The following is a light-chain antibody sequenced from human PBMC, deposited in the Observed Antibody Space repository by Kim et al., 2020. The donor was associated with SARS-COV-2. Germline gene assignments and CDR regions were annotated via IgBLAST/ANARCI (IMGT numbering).Light chain of an antibody. CDR1: SGSIDDNY. J-gene: IGLJ2*01. CDR3: QSYNRSNVI. V-gene: IGLV6-57*04. Sequence: NFMLTQPHSASESPGKTVTISCTRSSGSIDDNYVQWYQQRPGGVPTTVIYEDDQRPSGVSDRFSGSIDNSSNSASLTISGLKTEDEADYYCQSYNRSNVIFGGGTQLTVL. CDR2: EDD.